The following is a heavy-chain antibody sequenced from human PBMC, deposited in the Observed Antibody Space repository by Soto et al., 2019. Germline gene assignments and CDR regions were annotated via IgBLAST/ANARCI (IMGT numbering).Heavy chain of an antibody. V-gene: IGHV4-4*02. Sequence: QVQLQEAVPGLVKPSGTLSLTCAVFGGSISTSNWWTWVRQPPGKGLDWIGEIFHSGSTNYNSSLMGRVTISVDKANNQFSLKLSSVTAADTAVYYCAHRPIVGAAIWGQGTLVTVSS. CDR1: GGSISTSNW. CDR2: IFHSGST. CDR3: AHRPIVGAAI. J-gene: IGHJ4*02. D-gene: IGHD1-26*01.